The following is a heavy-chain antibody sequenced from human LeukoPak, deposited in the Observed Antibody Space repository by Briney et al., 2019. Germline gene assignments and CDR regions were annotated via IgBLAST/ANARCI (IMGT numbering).Heavy chain of an antibody. J-gene: IGHJ6*04. CDR3: ASFPNAAAGPDYYYYGMDV. V-gene: IGHV1-18*01. D-gene: IGHD6-13*01. Sequence: ASVKVSCKASGYTFTSYGISWVRQAPGQGLEWMGCISAYNGNTNYAQKLQGGVTMTTDTSTSTAYMELRSLRSDDTGVYYCASFPNAAAGPDYYYYGMDVWGKGTTVTVSS. CDR2: ISAYNGNT. CDR1: GYTFTSYG.